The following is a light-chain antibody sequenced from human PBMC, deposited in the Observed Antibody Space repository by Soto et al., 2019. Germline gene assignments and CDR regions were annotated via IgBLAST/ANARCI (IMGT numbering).Light chain of an antibody. CDR1: SSDGGGYKY. V-gene: IGLV2-14*01. Sequence: QSVLTQPASVSGSPGQSITISCTGTSSDGGGYKYVSWYQQHPGKAPKLMTYDVSNRPSGVSNRLSGSKSGNTAPLTISGPQAEDEADYYCSSYTSNSTLVFGGGTQLTVL. CDR3: SSYTSNSTLV. CDR2: DVS. J-gene: IGLJ2*01.